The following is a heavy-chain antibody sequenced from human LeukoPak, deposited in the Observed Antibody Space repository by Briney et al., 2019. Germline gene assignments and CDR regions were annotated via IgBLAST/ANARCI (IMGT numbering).Heavy chain of an antibody. V-gene: IGHV4-4*07. J-gene: IGHJ5*02. Sequence: SETLSLTCTVSGGSISGHYWSWIRQPAGKGLEGIGLIYMTGSTNYNPSLKSRVTMSVDMSKNQFSLKLSSVTAADTAVYFCARVALFGSGSYYWFDPWGQGTLVTVSS. CDR1: GGSISGHY. CDR2: IYMTGST. D-gene: IGHD3-10*01. CDR3: ARVALFGSGSYYWFDP.